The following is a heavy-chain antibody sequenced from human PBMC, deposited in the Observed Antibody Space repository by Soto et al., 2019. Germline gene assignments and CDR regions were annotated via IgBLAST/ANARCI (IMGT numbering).Heavy chain of an antibody. CDR1: GFTFSSYA. J-gene: IGHJ4*02. Sequence: GGSLRLSCAASGFTFSSYAMGWVRQAPGKGLEWVSTISSGGGSTYYADSVKGRFTISRDNSENKLYLQMNSLRAEDTAVYYCARHAAGWNRPFDSWGRGTLVTVSS. CDR3: ARHAAGWNRPFDS. CDR2: ISSGGGST. V-gene: IGHV3-23*01. D-gene: IGHD1-1*01.